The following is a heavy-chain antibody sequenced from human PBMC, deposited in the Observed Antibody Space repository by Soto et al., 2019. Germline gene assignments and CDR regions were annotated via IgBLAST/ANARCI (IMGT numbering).Heavy chain of an antibody. Sequence: PGGSLRLSCAASGFTFSSYAMHWVRQAPGKGLEWVAVISYDGSNKYYADSVKGRFTISRDNSKNTLYLQMNSLRAEDTAVYYCARARRIAARHLDYWGQGTLVTVSS. J-gene: IGHJ4*02. CDR2: ISYDGSNK. CDR1: GFTFSSYA. V-gene: IGHV3-30-3*01. CDR3: ARARRIAARHLDY. D-gene: IGHD6-6*01.